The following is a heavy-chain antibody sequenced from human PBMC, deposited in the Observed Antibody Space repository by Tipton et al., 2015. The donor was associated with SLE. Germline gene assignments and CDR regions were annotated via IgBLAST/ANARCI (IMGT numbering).Heavy chain of an antibody. J-gene: IGHJ4*02. CDR1: GGSFSGYY. Sequence: TLSLTCAVYGGSFSGYYWSWIRQPPGKGLEWIGEINHSGSTNYNPSLKSRVTISVDTSKNQFSLKLSSVTAADTAVYYCARGLQQLVGYFDYWGQGTLVTVSS. CDR3: ARGLQQLVGYFDY. CDR2: INHSGST. V-gene: IGHV4-34*01. D-gene: IGHD6-13*01.